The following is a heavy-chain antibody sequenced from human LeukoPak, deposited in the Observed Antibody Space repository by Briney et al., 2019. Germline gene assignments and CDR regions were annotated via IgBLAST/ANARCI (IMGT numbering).Heavy chain of an antibody. J-gene: IGHJ5*02. CDR1: GFTFSSYS. V-gene: IGHV3-48*04. CDR2: ISSSSSTI. D-gene: IGHD3-22*01. Sequence: GGSLRLSCAASGFTFSSYSMNWVRQAPGKGLEWVSYISSSSSTIYYADSVKGRFTISRDNAKNSLYLQMNSLRAEDTAVYYCARDRGAYYYDSSGSPRTYNWFDPWGQGTLVTVSS. CDR3: ARDRGAYYYDSSGSPRTYNWFDP.